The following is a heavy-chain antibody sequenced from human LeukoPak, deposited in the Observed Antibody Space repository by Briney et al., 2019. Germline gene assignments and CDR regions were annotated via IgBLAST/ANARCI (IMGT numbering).Heavy chain of an antibody. CDR1: GFTFSSYS. CDR2: FSSSSYI. V-gene: IGHV3-21*01. CDR3: ASAVAGTDYYYGMDV. J-gene: IGHJ6*02. D-gene: IGHD6-19*01. Sequence: PGGSLRLSCAASGFTFSSYSMNWVRQAPGRGWEGSHPFSSSSYIYYADSVKGRFTISRDNAKNSLYLQMNSLRAEDTAVYYCASAVAGTDYYYGMDVWGQGTTVTVSS.